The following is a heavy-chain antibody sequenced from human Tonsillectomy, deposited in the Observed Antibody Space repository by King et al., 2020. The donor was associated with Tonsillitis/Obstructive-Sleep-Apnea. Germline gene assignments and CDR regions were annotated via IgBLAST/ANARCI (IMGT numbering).Heavy chain of an antibody. CDR2: IYWDDDK. J-gene: IGHJ5*02. Sequence: ITLKESGPTLVKPTQTLTLTCTFSGFSLSTSGVGVGWIRQPPGKALEWLALIYWDDDKRYSPSLKSRLTTTKDTSKNQVVLTMTNMDPVDTATYYCAHRWRYDFWSGYLVGDWFDPWGQGTLVTVSS. D-gene: IGHD3-3*01. V-gene: IGHV2-5*02. CDR1: GFSLSTSGVG. CDR3: AHRWRYDFWSGYLVGDWFDP.